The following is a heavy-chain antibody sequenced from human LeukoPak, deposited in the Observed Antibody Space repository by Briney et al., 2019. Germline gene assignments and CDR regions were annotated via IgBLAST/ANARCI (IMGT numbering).Heavy chain of an antibody. CDR1: GFTFSSYS. CDR2: ISSSSSYI. D-gene: IGHD3-3*01. V-gene: IGHV3-21*01. CDR3: ARGDFWSGYYRYFDY. J-gene: IGHJ4*02. Sequence: TGESLRLSCAASGFTFSSYSMNWVRQAPGKGLEWVSSISSSSSYIYYADSVKGRFTISRDNAKNSLYLQMNSLRAEDTAVYYCARGDFWSGYYRYFDYWGQGTLVTVSS.